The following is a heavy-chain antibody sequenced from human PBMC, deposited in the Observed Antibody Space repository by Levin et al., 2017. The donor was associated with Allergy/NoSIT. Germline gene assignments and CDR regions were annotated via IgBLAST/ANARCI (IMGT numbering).Heavy chain of an antibody. CDR2: IYPGDSDT. J-gene: IGHJ6*03. Sequence: ASVKVSCQGSGYSFTSYWIGWVRQMPGKGLEWMGIIYPGDSDTRYSPSFQGQVTISADKSISTAYLQWSSLKASDTAIYYCARRGTRDYYYYMDVLGKGTTVTVSS. V-gene: IGHV5-51*01. D-gene: IGHD1-1*01. CDR3: ARRGTRDYYYYMDV. CDR1: GYSFTSYW.